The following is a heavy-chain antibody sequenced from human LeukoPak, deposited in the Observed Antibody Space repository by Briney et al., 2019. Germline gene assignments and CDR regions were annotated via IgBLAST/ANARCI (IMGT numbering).Heavy chain of an antibody. D-gene: IGHD6-6*01. J-gene: IGHJ5*02. Sequence: PGGSLRLSCAASGFTFSSYAMSWVRQASGKGLEWVSAISGSGGSTYYADSVKGRFTISRDNSKNTLYLQMNSLRAEDTAVYYCAKDRVEYSSSSGWFDPWGQGTLVTVSS. CDR3: AKDRVEYSSSSGWFDP. V-gene: IGHV3-23*01. CDR2: ISGSGGST. CDR1: GFTFSSYA.